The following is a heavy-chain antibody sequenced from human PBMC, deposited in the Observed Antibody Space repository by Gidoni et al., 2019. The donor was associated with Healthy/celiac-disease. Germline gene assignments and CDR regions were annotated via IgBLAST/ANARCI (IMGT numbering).Heavy chain of an antibody. J-gene: IGHJ4*02. CDR3: TRPGVAGRSHDY. V-gene: IGHV3-73*02. CDR1: GFTFRGSA. D-gene: IGHD6-19*01. CDR2: IRSKANSYAT. Sequence: EVQLVESGGGLVQPGGSLKLSCAASGFTFRGSAMHWVRQASVKGLEWVGRIRSKANSYATAYAASVKGRFTISRDDSKNTAYLQMNSLKTEDTAVYYCTRPGVAGRSHDYWGQGTLVTVSS.